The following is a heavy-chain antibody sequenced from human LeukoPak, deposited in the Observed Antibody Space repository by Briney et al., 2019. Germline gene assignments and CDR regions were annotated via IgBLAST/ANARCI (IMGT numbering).Heavy chain of an antibody. J-gene: IGHJ6*04. CDR2: IKQDGSEK. D-gene: IGHD3-10*01. Sequence: GGSLRLSCAASGFTLSSYWMTWVRQAPGKGLEWVANIKQDGSEKYYVDSVKGRFIISSDNAKNSLYLQINSLRVEDTAVYYCAREAHFMVRGVIIRRDGLDVWGKGTTVTVSS. CDR1: GFTLSSYW. CDR3: AREAHFMVRGVIIRRDGLDV. V-gene: IGHV3-7*03.